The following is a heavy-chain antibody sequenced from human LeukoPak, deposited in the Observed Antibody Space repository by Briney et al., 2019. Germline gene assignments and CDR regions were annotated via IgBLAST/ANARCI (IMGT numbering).Heavy chain of an antibody. Sequence: SETLSLTCAVYGGSFSGYYWSWIRQPPGKGLEWIGEINHSGSTNYNPSLKSRVTISVDTSKNQFSLKLSSVTAADTAVYYCARAVVPAAIWPPYYFDYCGQGTLVTVSS. CDR2: INHSGST. D-gene: IGHD2-2*01. CDR3: ARAVVPAAIWPPYYFDY. V-gene: IGHV4-34*01. CDR1: GGSFSGYY. J-gene: IGHJ4*02.